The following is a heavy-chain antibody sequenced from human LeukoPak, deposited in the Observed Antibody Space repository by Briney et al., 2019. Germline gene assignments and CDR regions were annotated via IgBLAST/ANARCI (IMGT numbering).Heavy chain of an antibody. CDR1: GYTFTSYG. J-gene: IGHJ4*02. CDR3: ARGKYSSSWYYPGY. CDR2: ISAYNGNT. V-gene: IGHV1-18*04. Sequence: GASVKVSCKASGYTFTSYGISWVRQAPGHGLEWMGWISAYNGNTNYAQKLQGRVTMTTDTSTSTAYMELRSLRSDDTAVYYCARGKYSSSWYYPGYWGQGTLVTVSS. D-gene: IGHD6-13*01.